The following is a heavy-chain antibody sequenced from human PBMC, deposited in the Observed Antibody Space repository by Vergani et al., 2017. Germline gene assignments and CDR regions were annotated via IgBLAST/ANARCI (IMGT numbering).Heavy chain of an antibody. J-gene: IGHJ4*02. CDR2: IYFSGST. Sequence: QVQLQESGPRLVKPSQTLSLTCTVSGGSVDVVEFSWSWIRQSPGKGLEWIGNIYFSGSTNYNPSLKSRVSMTVDTSKNQFFLKLTSVTAADTAVYFCARSPDTGDSIDSWGQGTLVTVSS. D-gene: IGHD1-14*01. CDR3: ARSPDTGDSIDS. V-gene: IGHV4-30-4*08. CDR1: GGSVDVVEFS.